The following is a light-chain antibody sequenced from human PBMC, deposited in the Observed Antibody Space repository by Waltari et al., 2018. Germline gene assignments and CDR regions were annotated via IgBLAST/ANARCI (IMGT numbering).Light chain of an antibody. V-gene: IGKV3-15*01. J-gene: IGKJ4*01. CDR3: QHYNNWPLT. CDR2: RAS. CDR1: QNVTTY. Sequence: EIVMTQSPATLSVSPGERATLSCRASQNVTTYLAWYPQKPGQAPRRLFHRASIRATDIPGRFSGSGSGTEFTLTISGLQSEDFAVYFCQHYNNWPLTFGGGTK.